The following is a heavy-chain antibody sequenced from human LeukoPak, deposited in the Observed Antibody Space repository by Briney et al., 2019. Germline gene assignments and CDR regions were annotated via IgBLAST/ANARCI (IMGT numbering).Heavy chain of an antibody. CDR1: GFTFSSYG. V-gene: IGHV3-33*06. D-gene: IGHD2-2*02. CDR2: IWYDGSNK. J-gene: IGHJ4*02. CDR3: AKGGIVPAAIGGWRY. Sequence: QAGGSLRLSCAASGFTFSSYGMHWVRQAPGKGLEWVAVIWYDGSNKYYADSVKGRFTISRDNSKNTLYLQMNSLRAEDTAVYYCAKGGIVPAAIGGWRYWGQGTLVTVSS.